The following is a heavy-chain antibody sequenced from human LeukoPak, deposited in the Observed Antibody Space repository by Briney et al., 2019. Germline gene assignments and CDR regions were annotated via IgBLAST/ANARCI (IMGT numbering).Heavy chain of an antibody. Sequence: SETLSLTCAVYGGSFSGYYWSWIRQPPGKGLEWIGEINHSGSTNYNPSLKSRVTISVDTSKNQFSPKLSSVTAADTAVYYCARGYSSYDYWGQGTLVTVSS. CDR1: GGSFSGYY. D-gene: IGHD1-26*01. CDR3: ARGYSSYDY. J-gene: IGHJ4*02. CDR2: INHSGST. V-gene: IGHV4-34*01.